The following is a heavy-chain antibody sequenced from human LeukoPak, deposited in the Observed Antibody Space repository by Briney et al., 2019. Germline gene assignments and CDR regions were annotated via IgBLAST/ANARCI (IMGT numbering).Heavy chain of an antibody. CDR2: INSDGSSA. V-gene: IGHV3-74*01. CDR1: GFTFSSYW. Sequence: GGSLRLSCAASGFTFSSYWMQWVRQAPGKGLVWVSRINSDGSSASYADSVKGRFTISRDDAKNTLYLQMNSLRAEDTAVYYCARHLTYGGWNSWGQGTLVTVSS. CDR3: ARHLTYGGWNS. J-gene: IGHJ4*02. D-gene: IGHD4-23*01.